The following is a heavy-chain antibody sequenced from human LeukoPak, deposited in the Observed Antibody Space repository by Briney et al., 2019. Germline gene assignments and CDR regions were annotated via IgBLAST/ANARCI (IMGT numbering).Heavy chain of an antibody. V-gene: IGHV4-59*01. CDR2: IYYSGST. D-gene: IGHD3-3*01. Sequence: PSETLSLTCTVSGGSISSYYWSWIRQPPGKGLEWIGSIYYSGSTNYNPSLKSRVTISVDTSKNQFSLKLSSVTAADTAVYYCARSPVLRFLEWPYFDYWGQGTLVTVSS. J-gene: IGHJ4*02. CDR3: ARSPVLRFLEWPYFDY. CDR1: GGSISSYY.